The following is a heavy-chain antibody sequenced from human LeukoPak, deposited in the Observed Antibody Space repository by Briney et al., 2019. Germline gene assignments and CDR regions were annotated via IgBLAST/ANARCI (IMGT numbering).Heavy chain of an antibody. CDR2: INQDGSEK. D-gene: IGHD2-15*01. CDR1: GFTFSNYW. Sequence: GGSLRLSCAASGFTFSNYWMSWGRQAAGKGLEWVAHINQDGSEKYYVDSVKGRFTISRDNAKNSLYLQMNSLRAEDTAVYYCARDGGGDIVVAFAFDIWGQGTMVTVSS. CDR3: ARDGGGDIVVAFAFDI. V-gene: IGHV3-7*05. J-gene: IGHJ3*02.